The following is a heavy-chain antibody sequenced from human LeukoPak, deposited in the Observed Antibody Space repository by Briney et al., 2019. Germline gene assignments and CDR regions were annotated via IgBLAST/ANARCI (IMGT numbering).Heavy chain of an antibody. J-gene: IGHJ6*03. D-gene: IGHD3-10*01. CDR1: GYSISSGYY. V-gene: IGHV4-38-2*01. CDR3: ARMDDYFGSGNYYNVINYYYMDV. Sequence: KPSETLSLTCAVSGYSISSGYYWGWIRQSPGEGLEWIGRIDRSGNTYYNPPLKSRAAISVDTSSNQFSLRLTSVTAADTAVYYCARMDDYFGSGNYYNVINYYYMDVWGKGTTVTVS. CDR2: IDRSGNT.